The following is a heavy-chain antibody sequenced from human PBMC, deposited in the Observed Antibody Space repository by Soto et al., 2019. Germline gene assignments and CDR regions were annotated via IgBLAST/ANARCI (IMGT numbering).Heavy chain of an antibody. D-gene: IGHD6-19*01. CDR3: ATYGVAVAGTDENYYYYYGMDV. CDR1: GYTLTELS. CDR2: FDPEDGET. J-gene: IGHJ6*02. V-gene: IGHV1-24*01. Sequence: ASVKVSCKVSGYTLTELSMHWVRQAPGKGLEWMGGFDPEDGETIYAQKFQGRVTMTEDTSTDTAYMELSSLRSEDTAVYYCATYGVAVAGTDENYYYYYGMDVWGQGTTVTVPS.